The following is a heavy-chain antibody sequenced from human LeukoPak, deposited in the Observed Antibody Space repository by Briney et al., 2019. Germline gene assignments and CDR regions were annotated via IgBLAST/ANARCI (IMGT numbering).Heavy chain of an antibody. CDR3: ARQLSYSGRSGYNAFDI. D-gene: IGHD3-22*01. V-gene: IGHV4-59*08. CDR1: GGSFSGYY. J-gene: IGHJ3*02. CDR2: IYYTENT. Sequence: SETLSLTCAVYGGSFSGYYWSWIRQPPGKGLEWIGFIYYTENTNYNPSLKSRLTISVDTSKNQFSLKLSSVTAADTAVYFCARQLSYSGRSGYNAFDIWGQGTMVTVSS.